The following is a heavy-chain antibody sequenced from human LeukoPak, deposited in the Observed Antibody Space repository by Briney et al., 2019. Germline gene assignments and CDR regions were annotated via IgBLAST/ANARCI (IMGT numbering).Heavy chain of an antibody. CDR3: ARYSIVDLISAGWVDS. V-gene: IGHV5-51*01. Sequence: PGESLKISCKGSGYSFTSHWIGWVRQMSGRGLDWMAIIYPGNSDIRYGPSFQGQVTISADKSINTAYLQWSSLRASDSAMYYCARYSIVDLISAGWVDSWGQGTLVTVSS. CDR1: GYSFTSHW. CDR2: IYPGNSDI. D-gene: IGHD1-26*01. J-gene: IGHJ4*02.